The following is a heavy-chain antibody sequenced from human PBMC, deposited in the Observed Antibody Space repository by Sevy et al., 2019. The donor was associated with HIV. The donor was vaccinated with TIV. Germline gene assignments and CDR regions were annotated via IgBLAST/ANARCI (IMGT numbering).Heavy chain of an antibody. CDR2: IYHSGNT. V-gene: IGHV4-30-2*01. D-gene: IGHD4-17*01. Sequence: SKTLSLTCTVSGGSISSGSYSWNWIRQPPGKGLEWIGYIYHSGNTYYNPSLKSRLTISVDRSKNQFSLKLSSVTAADTAMYYCARDGGTLTTPGAFDIWGQGTMVTVSS. CDR3: ARDGGTLTTPGAFDI. J-gene: IGHJ3*02. CDR1: GGSISSGSYS.